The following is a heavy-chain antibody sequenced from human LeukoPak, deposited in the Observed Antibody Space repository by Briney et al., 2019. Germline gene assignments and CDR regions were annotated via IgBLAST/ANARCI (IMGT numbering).Heavy chain of an antibody. J-gene: IGHJ4*02. CDR2: IGGSTGNT. D-gene: IGHD1-26*01. CDR1: GFTFNNYA. V-gene: IGHV3-23*01. Sequence: GSLRLSCAASGFTFNNYAMTWVRQAPGKGLEWVSVIGGSTGNTYYADSVKGRFTISRDNSKNTLYLQMSGLRAEDTAVYYCARVGAITGDFDYWGQGTLVTVSS. CDR3: ARVGAITGDFDY.